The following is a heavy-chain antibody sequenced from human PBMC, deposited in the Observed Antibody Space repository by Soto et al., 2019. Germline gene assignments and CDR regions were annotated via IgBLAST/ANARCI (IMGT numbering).Heavy chain of an antibody. CDR3: ARDGVGSTAYFGYFDY. J-gene: IGHJ4*02. Sequence: GGSLRLSCAAAGFTFSSHGMNWVRQAPGKGLEWVSSISSSSSYIYYADSVKGRFTISRDNAKNLLYLQMNSLRAEDTAVYYCARDGVGSTAYFGYFDYWGLGTLVTVSS. D-gene: IGHD1-26*01. V-gene: IGHV3-21*01. CDR2: ISSSSSYI. CDR1: GFTFSSHG.